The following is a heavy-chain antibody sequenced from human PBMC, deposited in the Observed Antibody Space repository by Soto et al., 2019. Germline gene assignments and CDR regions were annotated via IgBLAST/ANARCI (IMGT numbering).Heavy chain of an antibody. CDR2: ISSGSSYI. CDR3: ATNSKYCGSTSCFYFDY. J-gene: IGHJ4*02. V-gene: IGHV3-21*01. CDR1: GFTFSSYN. Sequence: PGGSLRLSCAASGFTFSSYNMNWVRQAPGKGLEWVSSISSGSSYIYYADTVKGRFTISRDNAKNSLYLQMNSLRAEDTVVYYCATNSKYCGSTSCFYFDYWGQGT. D-gene: IGHD2-2*01.